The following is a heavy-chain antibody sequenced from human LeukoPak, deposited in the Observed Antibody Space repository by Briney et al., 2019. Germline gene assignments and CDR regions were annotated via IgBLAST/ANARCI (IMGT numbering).Heavy chain of an antibody. CDR2: VYYGRHT. CDR1: GCSFRSSNHS. J-gene: IGHJ4*02. V-gene: IGHV4-39*01. CDR3: AGEDDSPWFSPHFGS. Sequence: ETLSLTCTVSGCSFRSSNHSWGGMRQPPGQGRVWAGSVYYGRHTYHNSSLKSRVTISIDPSKNQFSLKVNSVTAADTAVYYCAGEDDSPWFSPHFGSWGQGTLVTVSS. D-gene: IGHD3-22*01.